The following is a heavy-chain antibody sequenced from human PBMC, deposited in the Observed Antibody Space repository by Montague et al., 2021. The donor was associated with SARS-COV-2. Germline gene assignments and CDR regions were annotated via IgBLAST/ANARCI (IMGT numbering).Heavy chain of an antibody. CDR3: SRQPPGSARDEY. J-gene: IGHJ4*02. CDR1: DGSISHYY. Sequence: SETLSLTCTVSDGSISHYYWNWIRQPPGKGLEWIGYIHFSGSTNYNPSLKSRVAISLDSSENQFSLKLSSVTAADTAVYYCSRQPPGSARDEYWGQGILDTVS. D-gene: IGHD2-15*01. CDR2: IHFSGST. V-gene: IGHV4-59*08.